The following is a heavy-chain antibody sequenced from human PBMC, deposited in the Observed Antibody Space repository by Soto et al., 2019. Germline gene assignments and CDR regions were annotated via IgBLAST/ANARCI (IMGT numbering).Heavy chain of an antibody. J-gene: IGHJ4*02. CDR2: IYHTGTT. D-gene: IGHD3-22*01. V-gene: IGHV4-38-2*02. Sequence: CETPSPSDPFFGGYITNLCHRAWIRPTPGRGLEWVASIYHTGTTYYNPSLKSRFTISRDNAKNSVYLEMNSLRPEDTAVYYCARGGVHYYDNSFDYWGQGTLVTVSS. CDR3: ARGGVHYYDNSFDY. CDR1: GGYITNLCH.